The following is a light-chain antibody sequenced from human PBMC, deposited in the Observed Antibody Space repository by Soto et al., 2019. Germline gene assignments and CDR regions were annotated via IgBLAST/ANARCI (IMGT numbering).Light chain of an antibody. V-gene: IGKV3-15*01. CDR2: GAS. CDR3: QQYFEWPPMT. Sequence: VMTQSTATLSVSPGERATLSCWASETVATNLAWYQQKPGQAPRLLISGASTRDAGISDRLRGSGSGTEFTLTISSLRSEDSAIYCCQQYFEWPPMTVGQGTKG. CDR1: ETVATN. J-gene: IGKJ1*01.